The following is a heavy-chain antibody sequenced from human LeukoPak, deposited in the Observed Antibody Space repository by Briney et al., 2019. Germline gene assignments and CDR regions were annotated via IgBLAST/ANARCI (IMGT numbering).Heavy chain of an antibody. CDR1: GGSISTYY. V-gene: IGHV4-59*01. CDR2: VYYSGIT. CDR3: AREGDYSNFDY. Sequence: PSETLSLTCTVSGGSISTYYWSWIRQPPGKGLESIGYVYYSGITNSNPSLTRRVTIEVDTSKNQFSLRLRSVTAADTAVYYCAREGDYSNFDYWGQGILVTVSS. J-gene: IGHJ4*02. D-gene: IGHD4-17*01.